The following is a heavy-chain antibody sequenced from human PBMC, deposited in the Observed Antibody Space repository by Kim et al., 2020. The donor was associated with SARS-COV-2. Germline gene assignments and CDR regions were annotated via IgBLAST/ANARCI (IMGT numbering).Heavy chain of an antibody. CDR3: GKSNMWYAGASDI. D-gene: IGHD2-15*01. J-gene: IGHJ3*02. Sequence: GGSLRLSCAASGFRFSDYSMHWVRQAPGKGLEWVSRILSGGSNRYYGGFVEGRFSISRDNSESTLYLQRNSLRADDTALYYCGKSNMWYAGASDIGGEGTRVTVSS. CDR1: GFRFSDYS. CDR2: ILSGGSNR. V-gene: IGHV3-23*03.